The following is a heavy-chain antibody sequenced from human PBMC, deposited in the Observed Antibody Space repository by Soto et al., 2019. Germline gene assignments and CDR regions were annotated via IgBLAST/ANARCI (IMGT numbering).Heavy chain of an antibody. V-gene: IGHV3-74*01. CDR1: GFIFSMYW. D-gene: IGHD3-10*01. Sequence: GGSLRLSCETPGFIFSMYWMHWVRQVPGKGPQWVARITDDGSTTYYAASVEGRFTISRDNAKNALYLQMTSLRADDTAVYYCTRGPRPTSIGTGAFWGQGTLVTVS. CDR3: TRGPRPTSIGTGAF. CDR2: ITDDGSTT. J-gene: IGHJ4*02.